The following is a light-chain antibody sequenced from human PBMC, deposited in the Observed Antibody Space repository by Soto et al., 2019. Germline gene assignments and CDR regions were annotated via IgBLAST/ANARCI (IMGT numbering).Light chain of an antibody. CDR3: HQYYRVPFT. J-gene: IGKJ3*01. CDR2: WAA. V-gene: IGKV4-1*01. Sequence: DIVMTQSPDSLAVSLGERATINCKSSQSVLYSSNNKNYLAWYQQKAGQPPRLLIYWAATRKPGVPDRFSGSGSGTHFTITLSSLQAEDGAVYYCHQYYRVPFTFGPGTKRDLK. CDR1: QSVLYSSNNKNY.